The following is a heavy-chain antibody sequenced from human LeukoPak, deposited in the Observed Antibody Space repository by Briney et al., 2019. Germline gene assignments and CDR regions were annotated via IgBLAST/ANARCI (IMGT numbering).Heavy chain of an antibody. Sequence: PSETLSLTCTVSGGSISSAYWSWIRQPPGKGLEWIGYISYSGSTNYNPSLKSRVTISVDTSKNQFSLKLSSVTAADTAVYYCARGVRWLQSCYFDYWGQGTLVTVSS. V-gene: IGHV4-59*01. CDR2: ISYSGST. J-gene: IGHJ4*02. D-gene: IGHD5-24*01. CDR1: GGSISSAY. CDR3: ARGVRWLQSCYFDY.